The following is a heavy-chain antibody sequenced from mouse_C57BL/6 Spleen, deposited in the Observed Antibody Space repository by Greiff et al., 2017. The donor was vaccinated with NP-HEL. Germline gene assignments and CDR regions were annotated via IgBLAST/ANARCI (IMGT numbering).Heavy chain of an antibody. V-gene: IGHV5-12*01. D-gene: IGHD1-1*01. CDR1: GFTFSDYY. J-gene: IGHJ2*01. Sequence: EVMLVESGGGLVQPGGSLKLSCAASGFTFSDYYMYWVRQTPEKRLEWVAYISNGGGSTYYPDTVKGRFTISRDNAKNTLYLQMSRLKSEDTAMYDGARQGHYGSSYEYYFDYWGQGTTLTVSS. CDR3: ARQGHYGSSYEYYFDY. CDR2: ISNGGGST.